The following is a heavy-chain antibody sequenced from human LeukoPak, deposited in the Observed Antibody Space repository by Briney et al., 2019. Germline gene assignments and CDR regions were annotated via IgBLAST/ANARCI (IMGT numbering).Heavy chain of an antibody. CDR3: AREARYCSGGNCYDKHFYYYYYMDV. Sequence: PSETLSLTCAVYGGSFSGYYWSWIRQPPGKGLEWIGEINHSGSTNYNPSLKSRVTISVDTSKNQFSLKLSSVTAADTAVYYCAREARYCSGGNCYDKHFYYYYYMDVWGKGTTVTVSS. CDR2: INHSGST. J-gene: IGHJ6*03. V-gene: IGHV4-34*01. CDR1: GGSFSGYY. D-gene: IGHD2-15*01.